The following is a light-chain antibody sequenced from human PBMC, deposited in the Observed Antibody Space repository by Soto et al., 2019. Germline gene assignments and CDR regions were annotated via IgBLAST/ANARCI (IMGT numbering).Light chain of an antibody. CDR3: TSYKTSTTGV. CDR1: NSDVGGYNY. Sequence: QSALTQPASVSGSPGQSITISCTGTNSDVGGYNYVSWYQHHPGKAPKLMIYEVSNRPSGISNRFSGSKSGNTASLTISGLQAEDEADYYCTSYKTSTTGVFGGGTKLTVL. J-gene: IGLJ3*02. V-gene: IGLV2-14*01. CDR2: EVS.